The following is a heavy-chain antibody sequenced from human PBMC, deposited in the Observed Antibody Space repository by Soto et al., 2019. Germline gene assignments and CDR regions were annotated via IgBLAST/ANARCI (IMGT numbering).Heavy chain of an antibody. J-gene: IGHJ6*02. V-gene: IGHV1-2*04. CDR2: INPNSGGT. Sequence: ASVKVSCKASGYTFTGYYMHWVRQAPGQGLEWMGWINPNSGGTNYAQKFQGWATMTRDTSISTAYMELSRLRSDDTAVYYCARGRGNYVRVGGYYVMDVWGQGTTVTVSS. CDR3: ARGRGNYVRVGGYYVMDV. D-gene: IGHD3-16*01. CDR1: GYTFTGYY.